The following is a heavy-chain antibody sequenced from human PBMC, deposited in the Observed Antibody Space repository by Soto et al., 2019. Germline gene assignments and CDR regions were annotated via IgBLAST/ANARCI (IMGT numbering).Heavy chain of an antibody. Sequence: SETLSLTCAVHGGSISSRGSMSGRSFYWGWMRQPPGKGLEWIASISYSDGSFYNSSLKSRLTISVDTSKNQFSLSLRSMTAADTAVYYCASHRTFWPFDYWGQGTVVTVS. CDR3: ASHRTFWPFDY. CDR1: GGSISSRGSMSGRSFY. CDR2: ISYSDGS. V-gene: IGHV4-39*01. D-gene: IGHD2-8*01. J-gene: IGHJ4*02.